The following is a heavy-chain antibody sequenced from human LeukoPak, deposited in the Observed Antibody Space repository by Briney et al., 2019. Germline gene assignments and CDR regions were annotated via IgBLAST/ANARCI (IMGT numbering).Heavy chain of an antibody. D-gene: IGHD6-19*01. J-gene: IGHJ4*02. CDR2: VSYDGGAK. CDR3: ARALGSGWIHLVEY. CDR1: GFIFSTYL. V-gene: IGHV3-30*03. Sequence: GGSLSLFCAPSGFIFSTYLLLWVRQARGKGLECVAVVSYDGGAKYYADSVKGRFTISRDNSKNTVDLQMYSLRAEDSAVHYCARALGSGWIHLVEYWGQGTLVTVS.